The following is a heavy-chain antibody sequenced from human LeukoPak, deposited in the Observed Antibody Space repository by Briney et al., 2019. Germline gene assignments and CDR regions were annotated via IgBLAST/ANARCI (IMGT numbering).Heavy chain of an antibody. CDR1: GYTLTELS. CDR3: ARGGGTEWLLVPFEY. Sequence: ASVKVSCKVSGYTLTELSMHWVRQAPGKGLEWMGGFDSEDGETIYAQKFQGRVTMTGDTSISTAYMDLSSLRSDDTAVYYCARGGGTEWLLVPFEYWGQGTLVTVSS. J-gene: IGHJ4*02. V-gene: IGHV1-24*01. D-gene: IGHD3-22*01. CDR2: FDSEDGET.